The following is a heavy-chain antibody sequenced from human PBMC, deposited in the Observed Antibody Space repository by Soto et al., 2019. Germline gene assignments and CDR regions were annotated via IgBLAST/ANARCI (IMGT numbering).Heavy chain of an antibody. D-gene: IGHD4-4*01. CDR1: GFTFSSYS. CDR3: ARDAHSNCGDEYYGMDV. CDR2: ISSSSSYI. J-gene: IGHJ6*02. V-gene: IGHV3-21*01. Sequence: GGSLRLSCAASGFTFSSYSMNWVRQAPGKGLEWVSSISSSSSYIYYADSVKGRFTISRDNAKNSLYLQMNSPRAEDAAEYYCARDAHSNCGDEYYGMDVWGQGTTVTVSS.